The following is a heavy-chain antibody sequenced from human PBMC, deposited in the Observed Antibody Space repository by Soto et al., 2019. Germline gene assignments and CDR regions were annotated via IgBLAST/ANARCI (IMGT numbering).Heavy chain of an antibody. CDR3: ARARGIALDY. J-gene: IGHJ4*02. D-gene: IGHD6-13*01. CDR2: IYYSGST. CDR1: GGSISSYY. Sequence: SETLSLTCTVSGGSISSYYWSWIRQPPGKGLEWIGYIYYSGSTNYNPSLKSRVTISVDTSKNQFSLKLSSVTAADTAVYYCARARGIALDYWGQGTLVTVSS. V-gene: IGHV4-59*01.